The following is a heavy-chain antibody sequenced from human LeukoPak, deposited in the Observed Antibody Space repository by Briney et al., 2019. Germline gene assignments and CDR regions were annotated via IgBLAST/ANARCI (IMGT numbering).Heavy chain of an antibody. Sequence: KPSETLSLTCAVYGGSFSGYYWSWIRQPPGKGLEWIGEINHSGSTNYNPSLKSRVTISVDTSKNQFSLKLSSVTAADTAVYYCARGRDFWSGYYTGYYYHYMDVWGKGTTVTVSS. J-gene: IGHJ6*03. CDR1: GGSFSGYY. V-gene: IGHV4-34*01. CDR2: INHSGST. D-gene: IGHD3-3*01. CDR3: ARGRDFWSGYYTGYYYHYMDV.